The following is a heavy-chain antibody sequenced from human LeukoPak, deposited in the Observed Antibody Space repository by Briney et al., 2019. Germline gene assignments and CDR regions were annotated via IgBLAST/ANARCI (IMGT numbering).Heavy chain of an antibody. V-gene: IGHV4-38-2*02. CDR2: IYYRGST. J-gene: IGHJ4*02. CDR1: GSSISSGYY. CDR3: ARMGFDGYNFDY. Sequence: PSETLSLTCTVSGSSISSGYYWGWIRPPPGKGLEWIGSIYYRGSTYYNPSLKSRVTISVDTSKNQFSLKLSSVTAADTAVYYCARMGFDGYNFDYWGQGTLVTVSS. D-gene: IGHD5-24*01.